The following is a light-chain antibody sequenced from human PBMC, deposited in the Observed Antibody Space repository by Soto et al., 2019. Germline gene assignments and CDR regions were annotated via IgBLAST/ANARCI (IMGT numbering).Light chain of an antibody. CDR3: QSYDSSLSGSV. CDR2: GNS. Sequence: QSVLTQPPSVSGAPGQRVTISCTGSASNFGAGYDVHWYQQIPGTAPKLLIYGNSNRPSGVPDRFSGSKSGTSASLAITGLQAEDEADYYCQSYDSSLSGSVFGGGTKLTVL. J-gene: IGLJ3*02. CDR1: ASNFGAGYD. V-gene: IGLV1-40*01.